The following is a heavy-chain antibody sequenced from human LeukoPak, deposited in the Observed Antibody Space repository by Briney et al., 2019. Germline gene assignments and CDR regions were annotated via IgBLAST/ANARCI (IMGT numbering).Heavy chain of an antibody. CDR2: ISAGGRT. V-gene: IGHV3-23*01. CDR1: GFSFSSYA. Sequence: GGSLRLSCVVSGFSFSSYAMAWVRQAPGKGLEWVSSISAGGRTYYADSGKGRFTISRDNSKETVFLQMNSLRAEDAAHYYCAKGKVNHDGAFDFWGQGTTVTVSS. J-gene: IGHJ3*01. CDR3: AKGKVNHDGAFDF. D-gene: IGHD3-16*01.